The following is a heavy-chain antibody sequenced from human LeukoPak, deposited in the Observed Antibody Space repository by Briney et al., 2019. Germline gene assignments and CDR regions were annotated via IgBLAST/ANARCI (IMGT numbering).Heavy chain of an antibody. V-gene: IGHV3-15*01. CDR1: GFTFSNAW. Sequence: GGSLRLSCAASGFTFSNAWMSWVSQAPGKGPEWVGRIKSKTDGGTTDYAAPVKGRFTISRDDSKNTLYLQMNSLKTEDTAVYYCTTSSSWYLDWFDPWGQGTLVTVSS. J-gene: IGHJ5*02. D-gene: IGHD6-13*01. CDR2: IKSKTDGGTT. CDR3: TTSSSWYLDWFDP.